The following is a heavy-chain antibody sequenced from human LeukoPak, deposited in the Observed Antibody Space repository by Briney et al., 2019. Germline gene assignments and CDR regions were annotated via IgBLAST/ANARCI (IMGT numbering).Heavy chain of an antibody. CDR2: IRYDGSNK. J-gene: IGHJ4*02. D-gene: IGHD3-10*01. CDR1: GFTFSDYY. Sequence: PGGSLRLSCAASGFTFSDYYMSWIRQAPGKGLEWVAFIRYDGSNKYYADSVKGRFTISRDNSKNTLYLQMNSLRAEDTAVYYCAIIEIPGRVRTISSGCSNRYFDYWGQGTLVTVSS. V-gene: IGHV3-30*02. CDR3: AIIEIPGRVRTISSGCSNRYFDY.